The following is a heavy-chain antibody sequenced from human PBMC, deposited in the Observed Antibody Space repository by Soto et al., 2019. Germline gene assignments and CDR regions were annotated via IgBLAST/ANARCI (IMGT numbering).Heavy chain of an antibody. J-gene: IGHJ4*02. CDR3: AKEKVYSNYQYYFDS. CDR2: ISWHSGTI. V-gene: IGHV3-9*01. D-gene: IGHD4-4*01. CDR1: GFTFENYA. Sequence: EVQLVESGGGLVQSGRSLRLSCAASGFTFENYAMHWVRQGPGKGLEWVSGISWHSGTIGYADSVRGRFTISRDNAKNSLYLQMNSLRPEDTALYYCAKEKVYSNYQYYFDSWGQGSLVPVSA.